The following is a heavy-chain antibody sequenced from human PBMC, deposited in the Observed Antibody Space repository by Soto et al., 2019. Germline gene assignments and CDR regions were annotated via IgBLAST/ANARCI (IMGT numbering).Heavy chain of an antibody. CDR3: ASVVPGAEAWFGP. CDR2: ISLYSDGT. J-gene: IGHJ5*02. D-gene: IGHD2-2*01. V-gene: IGHV1-18*01. CDR1: GYTFSNYG. Sequence: QVQLVQSGGEVKRPGASVKVSCKTSGYTFSNYGITWVRQAPGQPLEWLGWISLYSDGTNYAQKFQGRVSMTTDTSPTTAYIVLRSLRSEDTAGYFCASVVPGAEAWFGPWGQGTLVTVSS.